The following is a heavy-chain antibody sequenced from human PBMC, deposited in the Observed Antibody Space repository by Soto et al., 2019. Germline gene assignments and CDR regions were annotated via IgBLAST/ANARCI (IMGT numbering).Heavy chain of an antibody. V-gene: IGHV3-73*02. CDR3: TRQDRKPYYYGMDV. CDR2: IRSKANSYAT. J-gene: IGHJ6*02. Sequence: EVQLVESGGGLVQPGGSLKLSCAASGFTISGSAMHWVRQASGKGLEWVGRIRSKANSYATAYAASVKGRFTTSRDDSKNTAYLQMNSLKTEETAGYDCTRQDRKPYYYGMDVWGQGTTVTVSS. CDR1: GFTISGSA.